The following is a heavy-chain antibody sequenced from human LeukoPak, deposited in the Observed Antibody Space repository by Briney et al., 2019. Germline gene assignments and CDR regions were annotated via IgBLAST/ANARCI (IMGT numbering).Heavy chain of an antibody. J-gene: IGHJ5*02. CDR1: GGSFSGYY. CDR3: ARVEGNWFDP. CDR2: IYTSGST. Sequence: SETLSLTCAVYGGSFSGYYWSWIRQPAGKGLEWIGRIYTSGSTNYNPSLKSRVTMSVDTSKNQFSLKLSSVTAADTAVYYCARVEGNWFDPWGQGTLVTVSS. V-gene: IGHV4-59*10.